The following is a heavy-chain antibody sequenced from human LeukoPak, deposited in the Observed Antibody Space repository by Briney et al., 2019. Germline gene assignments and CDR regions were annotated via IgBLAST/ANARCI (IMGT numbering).Heavy chain of an antibody. CDR2: INHSGST. Sequence: SETLSLTCAVYGGSFSGYYWSWIRQPPGKGLEWIGEINHSGSTNYNPSLKSRVTISVDTSKNQFSLKLSSVTAADTAVYYCARVPRGGGYSYGKPDYWGQGTLVTVSS. J-gene: IGHJ4*02. CDR1: GGSFSGYY. D-gene: IGHD5-18*01. V-gene: IGHV4-34*01. CDR3: ARVPRGGGYSYGKPDY.